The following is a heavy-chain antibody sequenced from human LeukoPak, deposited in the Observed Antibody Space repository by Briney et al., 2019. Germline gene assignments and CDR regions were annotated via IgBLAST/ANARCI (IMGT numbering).Heavy chain of an antibody. CDR2: INHSGST. CDR3: ARRVRGERRIYYYYYGMDV. Sequence: PSETLSLTCAVYGGSFSAYYWSWIRQPPGKGLEWIGEINHSGSTNYNPSLKSRVTISVDTSKNQFSLKLSSVTAADTAVYYCARRVRGERRIYYYYYGMDVWGQGTTVTVSS. D-gene: IGHD1-1*01. CDR1: GGSFSAYY. J-gene: IGHJ6*02. V-gene: IGHV4-34*01.